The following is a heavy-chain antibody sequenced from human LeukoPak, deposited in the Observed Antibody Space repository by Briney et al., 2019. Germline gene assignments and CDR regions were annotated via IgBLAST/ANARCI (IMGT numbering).Heavy chain of an antibody. CDR1: GYTFTSYD. V-gene: IGHV1-8*01. J-gene: IGHJ6*03. CDR3: ARVSYYYYYMDV. Sequence: ASVKVSCKASGYTFTSYDINWVRQATGQGLEWMGWMNPNSGNTGYAQKFQGRVTMTRNTSISTAYMELSSLRSEDTAVYYCARVSYYYYYMDVWGKGTTVTISS. CDR2: MNPNSGNT.